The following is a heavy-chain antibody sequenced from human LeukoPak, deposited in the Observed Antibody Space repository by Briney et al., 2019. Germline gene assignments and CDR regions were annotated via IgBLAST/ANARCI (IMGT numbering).Heavy chain of an antibody. CDR2: INSDGSST. CDR1: GFTFSSYW. Sequence: GSLILSCAASGFTFSSYWMHWVRQAPGMGLVWVSRINSDGSSTSYADSVKGRFTISRDNAKNTLYLQMNSLRAEDTAVYYCVNGRDRWGQGTLVTVSS. CDR3: VNGRDR. V-gene: IGHV3-74*01. D-gene: IGHD2-8*01. J-gene: IGHJ5*02.